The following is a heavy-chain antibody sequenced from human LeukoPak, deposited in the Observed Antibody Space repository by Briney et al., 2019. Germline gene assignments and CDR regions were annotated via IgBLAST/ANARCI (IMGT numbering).Heavy chain of an antibody. V-gene: IGHV4-39*01. CDR3: ASPSISSSTYDH. Sequence: PSETLSLTCTVSGGSISSSTYYWGRIRQPPGKGLEWIGSINYSGSTYYNSSLKSRVTISVDTSKNQFSLKLSSVTAADTAVCYCASPSISSSTYDHWGQGTLVTVSS. J-gene: IGHJ4*02. D-gene: IGHD6-6*01. CDR2: INYSGST. CDR1: GGSISSSTYY.